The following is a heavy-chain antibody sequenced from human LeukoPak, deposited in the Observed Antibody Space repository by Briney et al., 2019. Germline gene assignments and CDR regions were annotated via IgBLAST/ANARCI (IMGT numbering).Heavy chain of an antibody. Sequence: GGSLRLSCAASGFTFRSYAMSWVRQAPGKGLEWVSALSESGGSTYYADSVKGRFTISRDNTKSSLFLQMNSLRAEDTAVYYCARARGAGPGAHFDYWGQGTPVIVSS. CDR1: GFTFRSYA. V-gene: IGHV3-23*01. CDR2: LSESGGST. J-gene: IGHJ4*02. CDR3: ARARGAGPGAHFDY. D-gene: IGHD3-10*01.